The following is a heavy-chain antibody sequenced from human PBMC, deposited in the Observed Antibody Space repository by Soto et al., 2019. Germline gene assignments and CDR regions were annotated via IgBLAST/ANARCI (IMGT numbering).Heavy chain of an antibody. Sequence: PGGSLRLSCAASGFTFSSYGMHWVRQAPGKGLEWVAVISYDGSNKYYADSVKGRFTISRDNSKDTLYLQMNSLRAEDTAVYYSAKDRDYYYDSSGYYSPGLGYWGQGTLVTVSS. CDR2: ISYDGSNK. CDR1: GFTFSSYG. D-gene: IGHD3-22*01. V-gene: IGHV3-30*18. J-gene: IGHJ4*02. CDR3: AKDRDYYYDSSGYYSPGLGY.